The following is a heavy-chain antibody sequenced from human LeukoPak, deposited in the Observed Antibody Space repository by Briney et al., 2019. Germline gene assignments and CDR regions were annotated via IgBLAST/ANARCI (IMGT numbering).Heavy chain of an antibody. CDR3: ARDFLAAAGTQLGY. CDR2: ISGSGGSI. Sequence: GGSLRLSCAASGFTFSSYAMSWVRQAPGKGLEWVSTISGSGGSIYYADSVKGRFTISRDNSKNTLYLQMNSLRAEDTAVYYCARDFLAAAGTQLGYWGQGTLVTVSS. CDR1: GFTFSSYA. J-gene: IGHJ4*02. V-gene: IGHV3-23*01. D-gene: IGHD6-13*01.